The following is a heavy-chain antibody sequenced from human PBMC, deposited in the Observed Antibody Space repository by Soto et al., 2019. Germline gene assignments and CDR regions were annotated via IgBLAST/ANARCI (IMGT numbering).Heavy chain of an antibody. CDR3: ARELYDYVWGSYRYYAFDI. D-gene: IGHD3-16*02. Sequence: LSLTCTVSGGSVSSGSYYWSWIRQPPGKGLEWIGYIYYSGSTNYNPSLKSRVTISVDTSKNQFSLKLSSVTAADTAVYYCARELYDYVWGSYRYYAFDIWGQGTMVTVSS. J-gene: IGHJ3*02. CDR2: IYYSGST. CDR1: GGSVSSGSYY. V-gene: IGHV4-61*01.